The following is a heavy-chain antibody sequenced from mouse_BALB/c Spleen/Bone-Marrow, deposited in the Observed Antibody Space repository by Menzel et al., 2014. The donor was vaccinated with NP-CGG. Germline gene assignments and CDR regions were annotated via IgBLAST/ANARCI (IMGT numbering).Heavy chain of an antibody. CDR1: GCTFTRYT. J-gene: IGHJ4*01. V-gene: IGHV1-4*01. CDR3: TIRYYAMDY. Sequence: VQLQQSGAELARPGASVKMSCQASGCTFTRYTMHWEKKRPGQGLEWIGYIIPNSGYSNYNQKFKDKATLTADKSSSTAYMQLSSLTSEDSAVYYCTIRYYAMDYWGQGTSATVSS. CDR2: IIPNSGYS. D-gene: IGHD1-1*01.